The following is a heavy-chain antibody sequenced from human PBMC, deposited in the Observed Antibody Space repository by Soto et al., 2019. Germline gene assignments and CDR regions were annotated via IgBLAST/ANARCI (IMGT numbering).Heavy chain of an antibody. D-gene: IGHD2-2*02. J-gene: IGHJ5*02. CDR1: GFTFSSYG. CDR3: AKDRRYCSSTSCYSPLAGWFDP. V-gene: IGHV3-30*18. Sequence: GGSLRLSCAASGFTFSSYGMHWVRQAPGKGLEWVAVISYDGSNKYYADSVKGRFTIPRDNSKNTLYLQMNSLRAEDTAVYYCAKDRRYCSSTSCYSPLAGWFDPWGQGTLVTVSS. CDR2: ISYDGSNK.